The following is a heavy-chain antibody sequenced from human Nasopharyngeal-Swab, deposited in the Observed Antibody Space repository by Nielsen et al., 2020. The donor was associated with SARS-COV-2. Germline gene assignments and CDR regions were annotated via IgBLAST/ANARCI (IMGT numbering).Heavy chain of an antibody. D-gene: IGHD3-10*01. J-gene: IGHJ6*02. CDR3: ARQGVRALQHKRGYYYYGMDV. CDR2: IKQDGSEK. V-gene: IGHV3-7*03. Sequence: VRQAPGKGLEWVANIKQDGSEKYYVDSVKGRFTISRDNAKNSLYLQMNSLRAEDTAVYYCARQGVRALQHKRGYYYYGMDVWGQGTTVTVSS.